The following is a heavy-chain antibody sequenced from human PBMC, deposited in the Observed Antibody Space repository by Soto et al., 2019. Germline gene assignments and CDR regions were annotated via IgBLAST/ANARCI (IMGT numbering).Heavy chain of an antibody. CDR1: GFTFSSYA. J-gene: IGHJ4*02. CDR3: ARARGAIGIYSGSSHFDY. CDR2: ISYDGSNK. Sequence: QVQLVESGGGVVQPGRSLRLSCAASGFTFSSYAMHWVRQAPGKGLEWVAVISYDGSNKYYADSVKGRFTISRDNSKNTLYLQMNSLRAEDTAVYYCARARGAIGIYSGSSHFDYWGQGTLVTVSS. V-gene: IGHV3-30-3*01. D-gene: IGHD1-26*01.